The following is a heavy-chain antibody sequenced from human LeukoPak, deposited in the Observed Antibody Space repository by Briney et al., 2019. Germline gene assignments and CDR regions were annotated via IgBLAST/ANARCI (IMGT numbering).Heavy chain of an antibody. CDR1: GFTFSSYS. J-gene: IGHJ4*02. CDR2: ITSSSTYT. D-gene: IGHD6-13*01. CDR3: ARGRPAAGRFDY. V-gene: IGHV3-21*01. Sequence: PGGSLRLSCAASGFTFSSYSMNWVRQTPGKGLEWVSSITSSSTYTFYADSVKGRFTISRDNARNSLYLQMNSLRAEDTAVYYCARGRPAAGRFDYWGQGTLVTVSS.